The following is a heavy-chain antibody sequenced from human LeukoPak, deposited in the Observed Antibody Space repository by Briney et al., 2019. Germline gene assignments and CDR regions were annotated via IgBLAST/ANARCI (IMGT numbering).Heavy chain of an antibody. CDR2: ISYDGSNK. Sequence: GGSLRLSCAASGFTFSSYAMHWVRQAPGKGLEWVAVISYDGSNKYYADSVKGRFTISRDNSKNTLYLQMNSLRAEDTAVYYCARGTYYYDSSGYYTYWGQGTLVTVSS. CDR3: ARGTYYYDSSGYYTY. CDR1: GFTFSSYA. J-gene: IGHJ4*02. D-gene: IGHD3-22*01. V-gene: IGHV3-30*04.